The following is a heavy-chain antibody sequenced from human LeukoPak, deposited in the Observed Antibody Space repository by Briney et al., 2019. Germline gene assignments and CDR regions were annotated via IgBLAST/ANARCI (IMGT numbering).Heavy chain of an antibody. V-gene: IGHV3-66*01. CDR3: AKSLTMVRGVIITPNYYYYYMDV. CDR2: IYSGGST. J-gene: IGHJ6*03. Sequence: GGSLRPSCAASEFSVGSNYMTWVRQAPGKGLEWVSLIYSGGSTYYADSVKGRFTISRDNSKNTLYLQMNSLRAEDTAVYYCAKSLTMVRGVIITPNYYYYYMDVWGKGTTVTISS. CDR1: EFSVGSNY. D-gene: IGHD3-10*01.